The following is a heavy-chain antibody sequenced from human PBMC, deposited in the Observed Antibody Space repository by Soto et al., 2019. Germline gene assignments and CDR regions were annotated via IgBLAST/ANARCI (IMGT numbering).Heavy chain of an antibody. J-gene: IGHJ3*02. CDR1: GGPFLRYA. Sequence: QVQLVQSGAEVKKPGSSVKVSCKASGGPFLRYAISWVRQAPGQELEWMGGIIPIFGTANYAQKFQGRVTMTADESTGTAYMELSSLRSADTAVYYCASDHGLLRACYAVDIWGQGKMVTVAS. CDR3: ASDHGLLRACYAVDI. V-gene: IGHV1-69*01. D-gene: IGHD3-22*01. CDR2: IIPIFGTA.